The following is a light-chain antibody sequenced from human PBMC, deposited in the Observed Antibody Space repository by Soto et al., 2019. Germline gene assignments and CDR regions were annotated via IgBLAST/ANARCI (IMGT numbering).Light chain of an antibody. CDR2: WAS. CDR3: QQYFTTPWT. Sequence: DIVMTQSPDSLAVSLGERATINCKSSQSLLYSSNNKNYLAWYQQKPGQPPKLVIYWASTRESGVPDRFSGSGSGTDFTLTISSLQAEDVAVYYCQQYFTTPWTFGQGTKVDIK. V-gene: IGKV4-1*01. J-gene: IGKJ1*01. CDR1: QSLLYSSNNKNY.